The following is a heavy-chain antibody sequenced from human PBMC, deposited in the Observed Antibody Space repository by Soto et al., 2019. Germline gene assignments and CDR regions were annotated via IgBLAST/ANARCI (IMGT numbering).Heavy chain of an antibody. J-gene: IGHJ4*02. CDR1: GGSISSYY. CDR3: ARRSYGYCSGGSCYYFDY. D-gene: IGHD2-15*01. CDR2: IYYSGST. Sequence: SETLSLTCTVSGGSISSYYWSWIQQPPGKGLEWIGYIYYSGSTNYNPSLKSRVTISVDTSKNQFSLKLSSVTAADTAVYYCARRSYGYCSGGSCYYFDYWGQGTLVTVSS. V-gene: IGHV4-59*08.